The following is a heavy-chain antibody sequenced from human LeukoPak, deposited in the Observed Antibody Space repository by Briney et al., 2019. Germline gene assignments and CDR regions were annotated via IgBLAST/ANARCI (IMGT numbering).Heavy chain of an antibody. V-gene: IGHV3-21*01. D-gene: IGHD3-22*01. CDR1: GFTFSSYS. CDR3: ARDDTNSFYYESSGRAYVFDI. J-gene: IGHJ3*02. CDR2: ISSSSSYI. Sequence: KPGGSLRLSCAASGFTFSSYSMNWVRQAPGKGLEWVSSISSSSSYIYYADSVKGRFTISRDNAKNSLYLQMSSLRAEDTAVYYCARDDTNSFYYESSGRAYVFDIWGEGTMVTVSS.